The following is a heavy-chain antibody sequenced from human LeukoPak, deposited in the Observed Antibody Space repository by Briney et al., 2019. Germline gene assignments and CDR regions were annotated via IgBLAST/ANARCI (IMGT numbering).Heavy chain of an antibody. Sequence: PGGSLRLSCTGSGFRFGGYALSWVRQAPGEGREWVGFIRSKALYGTSEYAASVEGRFTISRDDSNSIAYLQMNSLKTEDTAAYFCVRESVRDYYFDYWGQGTLVTVSS. CDR2: IRSKALYGTS. J-gene: IGHJ4*02. CDR1: GFRFGGYA. D-gene: IGHD3-10*02. V-gene: IGHV3-49*04. CDR3: VRESVRDYYFDY.